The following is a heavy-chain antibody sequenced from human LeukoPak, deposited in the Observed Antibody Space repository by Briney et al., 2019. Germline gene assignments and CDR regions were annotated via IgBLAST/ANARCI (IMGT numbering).Heavy chain of an antibody. J-gene: IGHJ4*02. CDR1: GFTFSSYG. D-gene: IGHD4-23*01. CDR3: AKDLEVTPGY. Sequence: GGSLRLSCAASGFTFSSYGMHWVRQAPGKGLEWVAVISYDGSNKYCADSVKGRFTISRDNSKNTLYLQMNSLRAEDTAVYYCAKDLEVTPGYWGQGTLVTVSS. CDR2: ISYDGSNK. V-gene: IGHV3-30*18.